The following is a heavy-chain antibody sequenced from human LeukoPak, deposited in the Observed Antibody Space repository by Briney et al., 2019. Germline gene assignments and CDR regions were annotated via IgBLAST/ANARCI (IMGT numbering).Heavy chain of an antibody. CDR1: GGTFSSYA. J-gene: IGHJ4*02. CDR3: ARGPYYYDSSGYYGY. V-gene: IGHV1-69*04. CDR2: IIPILGIA. Sequence: GASVKVSCKASGGTFSSYAISWVRQAPGQGLEWMGRIIPILGIANYAQKFQGRVTITADKSTSTAYMELSSLRSEDTAVYYCARGPYYYDSSGYYGYWGQGTLVTVSS. D-gene: IGHD3-22*01.